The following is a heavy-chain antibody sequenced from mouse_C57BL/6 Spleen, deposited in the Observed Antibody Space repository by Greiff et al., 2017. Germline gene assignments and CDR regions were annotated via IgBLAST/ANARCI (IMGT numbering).Heavy chain of an antibody. D-gene: IGHD2-5*01. CDR3: ARRHYSSYGYARDY. CDR1: GFTFSDYG. J-gene: IGHJ4*01. Sequence: EVKLVESGGGLVKPGGSLKLSCAASGFTFSDYGMHWVRQAPEKGLEWVAYISSGSSTIYYADTVKGRFTISSDNAKNTLFLQMTSLRSEDAAMYYCARRHYSSYGYARDYWGKGTSVTVSS. CDR2: ISSGSSTI. V-gene: IGHV5-17*01.